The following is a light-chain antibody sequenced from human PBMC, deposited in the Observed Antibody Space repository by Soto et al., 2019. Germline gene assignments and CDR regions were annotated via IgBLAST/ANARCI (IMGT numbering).Light chain of an antibody. CDR2: GAS. V-gene: IGKV3-11*01. CDR3: QQRSSWPLT. Sequence: IVLTQSPATLSLSPRERATLSCRASQSLSRSLVLYQQKPGQAPRLLIDGASNRATGIPARFSGSGSGTDFTLTISSLEPEDFAVYFCQQRSSWPLTFGGGTKVDI. J-gene: IGKJ4*02. CDR1: QSLSRS.